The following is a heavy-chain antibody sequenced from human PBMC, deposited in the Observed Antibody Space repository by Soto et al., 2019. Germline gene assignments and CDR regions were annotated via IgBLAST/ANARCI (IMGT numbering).Heavy chain of an antibody. CDR3: ARDAQYSTSSQVFDS. CDR1: GYTFTTYA. V-gene: IGHV1-18*01. Sequence: QVQLVQSGAEVKKPGASVKVSCKASGYTFTTYAISWVRQAPGQGLEWMGRISTYNGNTKYAQKLQGRVTMTTDTSTSTAYMELRSLRSDDTAVYYCARDAQYSTSSQVFDSWGQGTLVTVSS. D-gene: IGHD6-6*01. J-gene: IGHJ4*02. CDR2: ISTYNGNT.